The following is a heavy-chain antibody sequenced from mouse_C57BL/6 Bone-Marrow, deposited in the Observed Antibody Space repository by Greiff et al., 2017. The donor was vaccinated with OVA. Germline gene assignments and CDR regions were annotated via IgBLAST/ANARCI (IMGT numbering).Heavy chain of an antibody. Sequence: EVQRVESGGGLVQPGGSLKLSCAASGFTFSDYYMYWVRQTPEKRLEWVAYISTGGGSTYYPDTVKGRFTISRDNAKNTLYLQMSRLKSEDTAMYYCARHGYFDYWGQGTTLTVSS. J-gene: IGHJ2*01. CDR3: ARHGYFDY. CDR1: GFTFSDYY. CDR2: ISTGGGST. V-gene: IGHV5-12*01.